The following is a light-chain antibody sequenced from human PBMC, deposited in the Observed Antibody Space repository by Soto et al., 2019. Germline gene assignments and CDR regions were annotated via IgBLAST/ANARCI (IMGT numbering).Light chain of an antibody. J-gene: IGKJ3*01. CDR2: GAS. CDR1: PSLSSSY. Sequence: EIVLTQSPGTLSLSPGERATLSCRDSPSLSSSYLAWYQQKPGQAPRLLIYGASSRATGIPDRFSGSGSGTDFTLTINRLEPEDFAVYYSQQYGSSPLFGPGTKVDIK. CDR3: QQYGSSPL. V-gene: IGKV3-20*01.